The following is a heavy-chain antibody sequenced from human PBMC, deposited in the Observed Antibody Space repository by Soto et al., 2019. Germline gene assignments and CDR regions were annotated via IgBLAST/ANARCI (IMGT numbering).Heavy chain of an antibody. V-gene: IGHV4-61*01. Sequence: SETLSLTCTISGTSVSSASYYWSWIRQPPGKGLEWIGYIYYSGSTNYNPSLKSRVTISVDRSKNQFSLKLSSVTAADTAVYYCARQQWLVLNAFDIWGQGTMVT. CDR1: GTSVSSASYY. J-gene: IGHJ3*02. CDR3: ARQQWLVLNAFDI. D-gene: IGHD6-19*01. CDR2: IYYSGST.